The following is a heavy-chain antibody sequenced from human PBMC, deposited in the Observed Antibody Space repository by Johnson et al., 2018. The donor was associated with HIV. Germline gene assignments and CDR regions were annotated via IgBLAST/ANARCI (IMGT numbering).Heavy chain of an antibody. CDR2: IKEDGNDD. J-gene: IGHJ3*02. Sequence: EVQLVESGGGLVQPGGSLRLSCAASGFTFTNYWMSWVRQAPGKGLEWVANIKEDGNDDYYVDSLKGRFTVFRDNAKNSLYLQMDNLRTEDTAVYYCARDGVYSSPHDAFDIWGQGTMVTVSS. CDR1: GFTFTNYW. V-gene: IGHV3-7*05. D-gene: IGHD6-13*01. CDR3: ARDGVYSSPHDAFDI.